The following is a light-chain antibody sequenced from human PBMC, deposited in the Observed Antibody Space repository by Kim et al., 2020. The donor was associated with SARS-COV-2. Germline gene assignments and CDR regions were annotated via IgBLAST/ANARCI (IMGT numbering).Light chain of an antibody. Sequence: PGQSVTTSCTGTSSDVGSYNYVSWYQQHPGKAPKLIIYDVTKRPSGVPDRFSGSKSGNTASLTISGLQAEDEADYYCCSYAGSVVLGGGTKLTVL. V-gene: IGLV2-11*01. CDR3: CSYAGSVV. J-gene: IGLJ2*01. CDR2: DVT. CDR1: SSDVGSYNY.